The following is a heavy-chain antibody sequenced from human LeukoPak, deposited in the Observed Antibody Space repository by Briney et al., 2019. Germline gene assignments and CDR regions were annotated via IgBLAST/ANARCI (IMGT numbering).Heavy chain of an antibody. CDR3: ARDQSYYDFWSGYPTGAFDI. J-gene: IGHJ3*02. V-gene: IGHV4-4*07. CDR1: GGSISSYY. D-gene: IGHD3-3*01. Sequence: SETLSLTCAVSGGSISSYYWSWIRQPAGKGLEWIGRIYTSGSTNYNPSLKSRVTMSVDTSKNQFSLKLSSVTAADTAVYYCARDQSYYDFWSGYPTGAFDIWGQGTMVAVSS. CDR2: IYTSGST.